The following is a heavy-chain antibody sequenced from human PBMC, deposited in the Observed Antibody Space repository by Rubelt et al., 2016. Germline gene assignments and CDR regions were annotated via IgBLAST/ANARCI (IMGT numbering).Heavy chain of an antibody. CDR2: SGST. J-gene: IGHJ6*02. D-gene: IGHD2-2*01. Sequence: SGSTNYNPSLKSRVTISVDTSKNQFSLTLSSVTAADTAVYYCARRGYIVVVPAAMLNYYYGMDVWGQGTTVTVSS. CDR3: ARRGYIVVVPAAMLNYYYGMDV. V-gene: IGHV4-34*01.